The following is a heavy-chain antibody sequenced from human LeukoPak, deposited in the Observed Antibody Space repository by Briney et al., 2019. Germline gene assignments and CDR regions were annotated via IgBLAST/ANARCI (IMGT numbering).Heavy chain of an antibody. Sequence: GGSLRLSCAASGFTFSDYYMSWIRQAPGKGLEWVSYISSSSSYTNYADSVKGRFTISRDNAKNSLYLQMNSLRAEDTAVYYCARDWNYYDSSGSRYDAFDIWGQGTMVTVSS. CDR1: GFTFSDYY. CDR3: ARDWNYYDSSGSRYDAFDI. D-gene: IGHD3-22*01. V-gene: IGHV3-11*05. J-gene: IGHJ3*02. CDR2: ISSSSSYT.